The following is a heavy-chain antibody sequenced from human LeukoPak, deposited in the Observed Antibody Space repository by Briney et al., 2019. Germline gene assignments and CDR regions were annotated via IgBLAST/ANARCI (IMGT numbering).Heavy chain of an antibody. D-gene: IGHD1-26*01. V-gene: IGHV4-61*01. CDR3: ARHSGGYEAPFSAFDY. CDR2: IYYSGST. Sequence: NPSQTLSLTCTVSGGSISSGSYYWSWIRQSPGKGLEWIGYIYYSGSTNYNPSLKGRVTISVDTSKNQFSLKLTSVTAADTAVYYCARHSGGYEAPFSAFDYWGQGTLVTVSS. CDR1: GGSISSGSYY. J-gene: IGHJ4*02.